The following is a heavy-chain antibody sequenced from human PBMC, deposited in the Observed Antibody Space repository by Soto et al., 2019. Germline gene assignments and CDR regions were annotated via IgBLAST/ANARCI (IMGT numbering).Heavy chain of an antibody. CDR3: ARDSPPVDY. Sequence: ASLKVSCKASGYTFTNYAISWVRQAPGQGLEWMGWISAYNGNTNYAQKLRGRVTMTTDTSTSTAYMELRSLRSDDTAVYYCARDSPPVDYWGQGTLVTVSS. J-gene: IGHJ4*02. V-gene: IGHV1-18*01. CDR1: GYTFTNYA. CDR2: ISAYNGNT.